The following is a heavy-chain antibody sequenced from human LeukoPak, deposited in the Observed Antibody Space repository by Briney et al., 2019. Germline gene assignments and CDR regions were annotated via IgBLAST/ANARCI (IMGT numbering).Heavy chain of an antibody. CDR2: IYYSGST. Sequence: SETLSLTCTVSGGSISSYYWSWIRQPPGKGLEWIGYIYYSGSTNYNPSLKSRVTISVDTPKNQFSLKLSSVTAADTAVYYCARAFDSGSYYDGAFDIWGQGTMVTVSS. D-gene: IGHD1-26*01. CDR3: ARAFDSGSYYDGAFDI. J-gene: IGHJ3*02. V-gene: IGHV4-59*01. CDR1: GGSISSYY.